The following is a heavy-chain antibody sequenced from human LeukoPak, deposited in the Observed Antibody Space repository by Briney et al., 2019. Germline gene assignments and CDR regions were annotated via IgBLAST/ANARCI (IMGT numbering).Heavy chain of an antibody. V-gene: IGHV3-15*01. CDR3: ASAAGWELGY. CDR1: GFTFSNAW. Sequence: PGGSLRLSCAASGFTFSNAWMSWVRQAPGKGLEWVGRIKSKTDGGTTDHAAPVKGRFTISRDDSKNTLYLQMNSLRAEDTAVYYCASAAGWELGYWGQGALVTVSS. D-gene: IGHD3-10*01. J-gene: IGHJ4*02. CDR2: IKSKTDGGTT.